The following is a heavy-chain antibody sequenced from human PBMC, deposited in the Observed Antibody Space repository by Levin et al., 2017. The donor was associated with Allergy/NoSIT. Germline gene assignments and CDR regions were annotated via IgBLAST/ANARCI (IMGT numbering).Heavy chain of an antibody. CDR1: GGSISSYY. CDR2: IYYSGSS. D-gene: IGHD6-13*01. V-gene: IGHV4-59*01. Sequence: SCTVSGGSISSYYWSWIRQPPGKGLEWIGYIYYSGSSNYNPSLKSRVTISVDTSKNQFSLKLSSVTAADTAVYYCAREVVAAAGYYYYGMDVWGQGTTVTVSS. J-gene: IGHJ6*02. CDR3: AREVVAAAGYYYYGMDV.